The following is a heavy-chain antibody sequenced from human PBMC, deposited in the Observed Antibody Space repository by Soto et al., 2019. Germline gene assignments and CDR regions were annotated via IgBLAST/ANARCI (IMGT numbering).Heavy chain of an antibody. D-gene: IGHD7-27*01. CDR1: GGSISSGSFY. CDR2: IFYSGST. J-gene: IGHJ5*02. V-gene: IGHV4-39*01. Sequence: SETLSLTCTVSGGSISSGSFYWCWIRQPPGKGLEWIGSIFYSGSTYYNSSLKSRVTISVDTSKNQFSLNLTSVTAADTAVYYCARQFLTGSTSRGWFDPWGQGTLVTVSS. CDR3: ARQFLTGSTSRGWFDP.